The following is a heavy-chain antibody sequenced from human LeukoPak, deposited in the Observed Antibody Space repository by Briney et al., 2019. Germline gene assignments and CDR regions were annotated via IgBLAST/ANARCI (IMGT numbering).Heavy chain of an antibody. CDR3: VRANRYSGWGYYGMDV. J-gene: IGHJ6*02. Sequence: KPSETLSLTCAVYGGSFSGYYWSWIRQPPGKGLEWIGEINHSGSTNYNPSLKSRVTISVDTSKNQFSLKLSSVTAADTAVYYCVRANRYSGWGYYGMDVWGQGTTVTVSS. CDR2: INHSGST. V-gene: IGHV4-34*01. D-gene: IGHD6-19*01. CDR1: GGSFSGYY.